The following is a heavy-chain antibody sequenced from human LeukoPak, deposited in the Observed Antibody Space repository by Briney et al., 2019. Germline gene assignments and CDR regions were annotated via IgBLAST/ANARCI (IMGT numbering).Heavy chain of an antibody. CDR3: AKDRLYGSGSYWGYFDY. CDR2: ISWNSGSI. Sequence: GRSLTLSCAASGFTFDDYAMHWVRHAPGKGLEWVSGISWNSGSIGYADSVKGRFTISRDNAKNSLYLQMNSLRAEDTALYYCAKDRLYGSGSYWGYFDYWGQGTLVTVSS. CDR1: GFTFDDYA. J-gene: IGHJ4*02. D-gene: IGHD3-10*01. V-gene: IGHV3-9*01.